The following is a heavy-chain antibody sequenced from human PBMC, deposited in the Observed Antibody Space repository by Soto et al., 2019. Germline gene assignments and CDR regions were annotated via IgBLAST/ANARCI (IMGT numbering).Heavy chain of an antibody. CDR1: GGSISSYY. CDR3: ARDSSFHFYYYGMDV. Sequence: PSETLSLTCTVSGGSISSYYWSWIRQPPGKGLEWIGYIYYSGSTNYNPSLKSRVTISVDTSKNQFSLKLSSVTAADTAVYYCARDSSFHFYYYGMDVWGQGTTVTVSS. CDR2: IYYSGST. D-gene: IGHD6-6*01. J-gene: IGHJ6*02. V-gene: IGHV4-59*01.